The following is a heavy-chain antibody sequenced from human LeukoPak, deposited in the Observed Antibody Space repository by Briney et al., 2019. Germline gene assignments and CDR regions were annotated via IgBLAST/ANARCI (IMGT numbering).Heavy chain of an antibody. D-gene: IGHD3-9*01. J-gene: IGHJ4*02. Sequence: GSLRLSCAASGFTFRRYNMNWVRQAPGKGLEWVSYISSSDTRYYADSVKGRFTISRDNAKNSLYLQMNSLRAEDTAVYYCARDNYDILTGYYSPPGYWGQGTLVTVSS. CDR1: GFTFRRYN. V-gene: IGHV3-48*01. CDR3: ARDNYDILTGYYSPPGY. CDR2: ISSSDTR.